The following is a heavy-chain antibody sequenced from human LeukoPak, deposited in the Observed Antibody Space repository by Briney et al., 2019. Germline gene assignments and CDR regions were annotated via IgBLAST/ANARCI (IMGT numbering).Heavy chain of an antibody. CDR3: ANLGGHSGYDPGSYYYYMDV. CDR2: ISYDGSNK. D-gene: IGHD5-12*01. V-gene: IGHV3-30*01. Sequence: RSLSLSCAASGFPFSSYAMHWVRQAPGKGLEWVAVISYDGSNKYYADSGKGRFTISRDNSKNTLYLQMNSLRAEDTAVYYCANLGGHSGYDPGSYYYYMDVWGKGTTVTVSS. CDR1: GFPFSSYA. J-gene: IGHJ6*03.